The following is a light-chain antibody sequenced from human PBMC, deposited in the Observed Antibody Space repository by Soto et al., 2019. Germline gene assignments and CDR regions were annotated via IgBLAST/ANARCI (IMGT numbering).Light chain of an antibody. V-gene: IGKV1-5*01. J-gene: IGKJ1*01. Sequence: IQMAQPPSTLSASVGDRVTITCRASQNIDSWLDWYQHKPGKAAKVLIYDASSLETGVPSRFSGSGSGTEFSLTLSSLRPDDFAAYYCQQYYSYPLTFGQGTNLEIK. CDR3: QQYYSYPLT. CDR1: QNIDSW. CDR2: DAS.